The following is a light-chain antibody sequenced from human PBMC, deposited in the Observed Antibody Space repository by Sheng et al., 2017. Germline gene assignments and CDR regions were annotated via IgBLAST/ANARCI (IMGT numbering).Light chain of an antibody. CDR2: EVS. Sequence: QSALTKPPSASGSPGQSVTISCTGTSSDVGRYNFVSWYQQYPGKAPNLVIYEVSKRPSGVPDRFSGSKSGNTASLTVSGLQAEDEADYYCSSYAGSDISVFGSGTKVTVL. J-gene: IGLJ1*01. CDR3: SSYAGSDISV. CDR1: SSDVGRYNF. V-gene: IGLV2-8*01.